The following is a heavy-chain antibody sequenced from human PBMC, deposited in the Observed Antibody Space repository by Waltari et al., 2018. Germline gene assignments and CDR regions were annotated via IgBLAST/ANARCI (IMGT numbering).Heavy chain of an antibody. CDR3: ARDPIPGYAYRSDY. Sequence: QVQLQESGPGLVKPSETLSLICTVSGFSISSGYYWGWIRQPPGKGLEWIGTTVHSGNTYYNPSLKSRVTMSVDTSKNQFSLRLSSVTAADTAVYYCARDPIPGYAYRSDYWGQGTLVTVSS. D-gene: IGHD5-12*01. CDR2: TVHSGNT. CDR1: GFSISSGYY. J-gene: IGHJ4*02. V-gene: IGHV4-38-2*02.